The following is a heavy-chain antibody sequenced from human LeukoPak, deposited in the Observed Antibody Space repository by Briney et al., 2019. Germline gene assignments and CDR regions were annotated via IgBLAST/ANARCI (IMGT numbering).Heavy chain of an antibody. CDR3: ARALYGWYKPYYFDY. CDR2: INWNGGST. V-gene: IGHV3-20*04. Sequence: GGSLRLSCAASGFTFDDYGMSWVRQAPGKGLEWVSGINWNGGSTGYADSVKGRFTISRDNAKNSLYLQMNSLRAEDTALYYCARALYGWYKPYYFDYWGQGTPVTVSS. CDR1: GFTFDDYG. D-gene: IGHD6-19*01. J-gene: IGHJ4*02.